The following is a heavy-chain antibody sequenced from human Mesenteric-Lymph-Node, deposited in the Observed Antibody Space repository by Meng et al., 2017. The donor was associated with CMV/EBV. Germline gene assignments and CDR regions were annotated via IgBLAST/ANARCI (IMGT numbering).Heavy chain of an antibody. CDR1: GFTSDEFG. CDR3: AREKDYGMTGGFDY. J-gene: IGHJ4*02. CDR2: INWNGGST. Sequence: AASGFTSDEFGMSWVRQGPGKGLEWVSGINWNGGSTGYADSVKGRFTISRDNAKNSLYLQMNSLRAEDTALYYCAREKDYGMTGGFDYWGLGTLVTVSS. D-gene: IGHD1-20*01. V-gene: IGHV3-20*03.